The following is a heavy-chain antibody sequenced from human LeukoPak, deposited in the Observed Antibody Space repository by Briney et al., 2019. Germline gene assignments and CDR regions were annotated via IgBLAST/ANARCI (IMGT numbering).Heavy chain of an antibody. CDR2: ISSSGSTI. Sequence: GGSLSLSCAASGFTFISYEMNWVRQAPEKGLEWVSYISSSGSTIYYADSVKGRFTISRDNAKNSLYLQMNSLRAEDTAVYYCAELGITMIGGVWGKGTTVTISS. V-gene: IGHV3-48*03. CDR3: AELGITMIGGV. CDR1: GFTFISYE. J-gene: IGHJ6*04. D-gene: IGHD3-10*02.